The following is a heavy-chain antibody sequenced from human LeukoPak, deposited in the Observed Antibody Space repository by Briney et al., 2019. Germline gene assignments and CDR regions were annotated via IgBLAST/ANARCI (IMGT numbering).Heavy chain of an antibody. CDR2: IRYDGSNK. V-gene: IGHV3-30*02. Sequence: GGSLRLSCAASGFTFSSYGMHWVRQAPGKGLEWVAFIRYDGSNKYYADSVKGRFTISRDNSKNTLYLQMNSLRAEDTAVYYCAKGGLVRDSYYYYYYMDVWGKGTTVTVSS. CDR3: AKGGLVRDSYYYYYYMDV. J-gene: IGHJ6*03. D-gene: IGHD6-19*01. CDR1: GFTFSSYG.